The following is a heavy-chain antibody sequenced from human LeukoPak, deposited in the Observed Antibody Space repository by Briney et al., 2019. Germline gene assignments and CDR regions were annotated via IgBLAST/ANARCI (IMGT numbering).Heavy chain of an antibody. CDR1: GYTFTSYD. Sequence: ASVKVSRKASGYTFTSYDINWVRQATGQGLEWMGWMNPNSGNTGYAQKFQGRVTMTRNTSISTAYMELSSLRSEDTAVYYCARGERRDGYIDYWGQGTLVTVSS. J-gene: IGHJ4*02. CDR3: ARGERRDGYIDY. V-gene: IGHV1-8*01. CDR2: MNPNSGNT. D-gene: IGHD5-24*01.